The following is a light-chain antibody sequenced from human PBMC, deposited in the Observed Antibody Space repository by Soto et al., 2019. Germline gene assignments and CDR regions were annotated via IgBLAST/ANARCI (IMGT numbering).Light chain of an antibody. CDR2: DVS. J-gene: IGLJ2*01. Sequence: QSALTQPASVSGSPGRSITISCTGTSSDVGGYNYVSWYQPHPGKAPKLMIFDVSNRPSGVSNRFSGSKSGNTASLTISGLQAEDEADYYCSSYTSSSTPVVFGGGTKLTVL. V-gene: IGLV2-14*01. CDR3: SSYTSSSTPVV. CDR1: SSDVGGYNY.